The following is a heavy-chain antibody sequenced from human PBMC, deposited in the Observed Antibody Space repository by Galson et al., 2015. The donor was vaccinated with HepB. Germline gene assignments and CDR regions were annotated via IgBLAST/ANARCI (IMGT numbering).Heavy chain of an antibody. CDR3: GRLGKTADFLGHMDV. Sequence: QTLSLTCTVAGGSISSSGYYWDWVRQPPGRGLEWIGNIYYRGRSDYNPSLKTRFTISVDTSKNQFSLKLRYVTAADSAVYYCGRLGKTADFLGHMDVWGKGTTVTVSS. CDR2: IYYRGRS. J-gene: IGHJ6*03. D-gene: IGHD2/OR15-2a*01. V-gene: IGHV4-39*01. CDR1: GGSISSSGYY.